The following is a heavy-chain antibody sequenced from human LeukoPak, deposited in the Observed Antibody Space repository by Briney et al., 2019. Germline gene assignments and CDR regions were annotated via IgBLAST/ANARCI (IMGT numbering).Heavy chain of an antibody. V-gene: IGHV3-30*03. CDR1: GFTFSSYG. J-gene: IGHJ4*02. Sequence: GGSLRLSCAASGFTFSSYGMHWVRQAPGKGLEWVAVISYDGSNKYYADSVKGRFTISRDNSENTLYLQMNSLRAEDTAVYYCGTHNFDYWGQGTLVTVSS. CDR2: ISYDGSNK. CDR3: GTHNFDY. D-gene: IGHD1-14*01.